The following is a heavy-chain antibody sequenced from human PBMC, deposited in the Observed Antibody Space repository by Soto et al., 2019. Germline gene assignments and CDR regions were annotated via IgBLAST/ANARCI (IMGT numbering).Heavy chain of an antibody. J-gene: IGHJ4*02. Sequence: HSQTLSLTCXISGDSVSSNTAAWNWIRSSPSRGLEWLGRTYYRSNWRHDYAVSVKSRITVNPDTSKNHFSLQLNSVTPDDTAVYYCARGVAGSGFDLWGQGTLVTVSS. CDR2: TYYRSNWRH. V-gene: IGHV6-1*01. CDR3: ARGVAGSGFDL. CDR1: GDSVSSNTAA. D-gene: IGHD6-19*01.